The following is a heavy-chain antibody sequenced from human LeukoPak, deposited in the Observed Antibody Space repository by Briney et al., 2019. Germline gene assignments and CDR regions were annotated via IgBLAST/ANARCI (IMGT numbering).Heavy chain of an antibody. Sequence: ASVNVSCTASGGTFSSYAISWVRQAPGQGLEWMGGIIPIFGTANYAQKFQGRVTITADESTSSAYMELSSLRSEDTAVYYCACLMAYSSYFDYWGQGTLVTVSS. D-gene: IGHD6-13*01. J-gene: IGHJ4*02. V-gene: IGHV1-69*13. CDR1: GGTFSSYA. CDR3: ACLMAYSSYFDY. CDR2: IIPIFGTA.